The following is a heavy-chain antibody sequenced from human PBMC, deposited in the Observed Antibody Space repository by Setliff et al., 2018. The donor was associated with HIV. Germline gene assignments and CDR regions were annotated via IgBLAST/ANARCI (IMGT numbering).Heavy chain of an antibody. J-gene: IGHJ6*02. CDR3: AKSHSFYYSGMDF. Sequence: SVKVSCKASGGTFSNYALSWVRRAPGQGLEWVGGIIPIFGTANYGQKFQGRVTITADESTSTAYMELSSLRSEDTAVYYCAKSHSFYYSGMDFWGQGTTVTVSS. CDR1: GGTFSNYA. CDR2: IIPIFGTA. V-gene: IGHV1-69*13.